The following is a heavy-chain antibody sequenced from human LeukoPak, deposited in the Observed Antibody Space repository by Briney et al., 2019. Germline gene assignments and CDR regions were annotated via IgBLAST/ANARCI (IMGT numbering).Heavy chain of an antibody. V-gene: IGHV4-61*08. CDR1: GGSLSSAGYY. CDR2: VSYDGST. CDR3: ARGSTSDWPLDH. Sequence: SETLSLTCTVSGGSLSSAGYYWSWIRQPPGKGLEWIAYVSYDGSTKYKPSLKNRVTISVDTSKNQFSLNLTSVTAADTAMYYCARGSTSDWPLDHWGQETLVTISS. D-gene: IGHD2-2*01. J-gene: IGHJ4*02.